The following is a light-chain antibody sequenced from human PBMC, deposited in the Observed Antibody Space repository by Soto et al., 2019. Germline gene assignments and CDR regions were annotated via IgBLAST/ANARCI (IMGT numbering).Light chain of an antibody. CDR3: SSYTSSSTVV. V-gene: IGLV2-8*01. CDR2: EVS. J-gene: IGLJ2*01. CDR1: SSDVGEENY. Sequence: QSVLTQPPSASGSPGQSVTITCSGTSSDVGEENYVSWYQQHPGKVPKLILYEVSKRPSGVPDRFSGSRSGNTASLTVSGLQAEDEADYYCSSYTSSSTVVFGGGTKLTVL.